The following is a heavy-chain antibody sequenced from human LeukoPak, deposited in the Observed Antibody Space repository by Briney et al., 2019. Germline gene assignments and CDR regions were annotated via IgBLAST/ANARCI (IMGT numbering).Heavy chain of an antibody. J-gene: IGHJ4*02. CDR1: GYTFTGCY. V-gene: IGHV1-2*05. D-gene: IGHD4-11*01. CDR3: ARDLSTVTPRFSRSDY. CDR2: INPNSGGT. Sequence: GASVKVSCKASGYTFTGCYMHWVRRAPGQGLEWMGRINPNSGGTNYAQKFQVKITMTMDAAISTAYMELSRMRSDATDVYYCARDLSTVTPRFSRSDYWGQGTLVTVSS.